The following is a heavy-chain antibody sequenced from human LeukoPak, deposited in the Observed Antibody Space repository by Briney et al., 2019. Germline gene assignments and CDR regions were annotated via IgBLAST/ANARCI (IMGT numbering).Heavy chain of an antibody. Sequence: QPGGSLRLSCAASGFTFSSYAMHWVRQAPGKGLEWVAVISYDGSNKYYADSVKGRFTISRDNSKNTLYLQMNSLRAEDTAVYYCAIWFGELNYWGQGTLVTVSS. D-gene: IGHD3-10*01. CDR3: AIWFGELNY. CDR1: GFTFSSYA. J-gene: IGHJ4*02. CDR2: ISYDGSNK. V-gene: IGHV3-30-3*01.